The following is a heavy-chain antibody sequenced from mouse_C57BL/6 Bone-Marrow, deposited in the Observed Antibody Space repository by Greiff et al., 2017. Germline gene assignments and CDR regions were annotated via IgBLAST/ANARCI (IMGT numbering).Heavy chain of an antibody. Sequence: QVQLKQSGAELARPGASVKLSCKASGYTFTSYGISWVKQRTGQGLEWIGEIYPRSGNTYYNEKFKGKATLTADKSSSTAYMELRSLTSEDSAVYFCARPPRAMDYWGQGTSVTVSS. J-gene: IGHJ4*01. V-gene: IGHV1-81*01. CDR2: IYPRSGNT. CDR3: ARPPRAMDY. CDR1: GYTFTSYG.